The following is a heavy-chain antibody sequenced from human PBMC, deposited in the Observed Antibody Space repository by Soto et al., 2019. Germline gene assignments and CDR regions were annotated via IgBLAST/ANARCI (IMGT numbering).Heavy chain of an antibody. CDR3: ARPGLASGEYYFDY. Sequence: PSETLSLTCTVSGGSISSYYWSWIRQPPGKGLEWIGYIYYSGSTNYNPSLKSRVTISVDTSKNQFSLKLSSVTAADTAVYYCARPGLASGEYYFDYWGQGTLVTVSS. J-gene: IGHJ4*02. V-gene: IGHV4-59*08. CDR2: IYYSGST. D-gene: IGHD3-10*01. CDR1: GGSISSYY.